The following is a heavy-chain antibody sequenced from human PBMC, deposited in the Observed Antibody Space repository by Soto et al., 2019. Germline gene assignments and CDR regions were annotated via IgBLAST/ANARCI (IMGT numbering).Heavy chain of an antibody. CDR2: IIPIFGTA. Sequence: SLKVSCKASGGTFSSYAISWVRQAPGQGLEWMGGIIPIFGTANYAQKFQGRVTITADESTSTAYMELSSLRSEDTAVYYCERVRAENYFDYWGQGTLVTVSS. J-gene: IGHJ4*02. V-gene: IGHV1-69*13. CDR3: ERVRAENYFDY. CDR1: GGTFSSYA.